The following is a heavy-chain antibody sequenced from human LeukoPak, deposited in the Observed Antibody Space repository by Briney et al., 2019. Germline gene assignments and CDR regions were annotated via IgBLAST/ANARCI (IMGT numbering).Heavy chain of an antibody. CDR3: ARNLVILNAFDL. CDR1: GYSSTSYY. Sequence: ASVKVSCKPSGYSSTSYYLHWGRHAPGQGLEWVGIINPSSGAPTYAQKFQGRVTMTRATSTSTVYRELSSLRSEDTAVYYCARNLVILNAFDLWGQGTMVTVSS. J-gene: IGHJ3*01. D-gene: IGHD2-21*01. V-gene: IGHV1-46*01. CDR2: INPSSGAP.